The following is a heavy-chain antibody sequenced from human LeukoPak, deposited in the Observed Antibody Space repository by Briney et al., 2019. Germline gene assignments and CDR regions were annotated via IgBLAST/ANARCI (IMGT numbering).Heavy chain of an antibody. CDR1: GGSISSYY. Sequence: KASETLSLTCTVSGGSISSYYWSWIRQPPGKGLEWIGYIYYSGSTNYNPSLKSRVTISVDTSKNQFSLKLSSVTAADTAVYYCARDKYGRNWFDPWGQGTLVTVSS. V-gene: IGHV4-59*01. CDR2: IYYSGST. J-gene: IGHJ5*02. CDR3: ARDKYGRNWFDP. D-gene: IGHD2-2*01.